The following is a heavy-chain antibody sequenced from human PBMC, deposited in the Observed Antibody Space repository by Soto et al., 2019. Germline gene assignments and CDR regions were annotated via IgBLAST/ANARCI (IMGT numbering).Heavy chain of an antibody. J-gene: IGHJ4*02. CDR3: ARGYGTYSSGWYTIYY. D-gene: IGHD6-19*01. V-gene: IGHV1-8*01. CDR2: MNPNSGNT. Sequence: ASVKVSCKASGYTFTRYEINWLRQATGQGIEWMGLMNPNSGNTGYAQQFQSRVTMTRNNSISTAYMEMSSLRSEDTAVYYCARGYGTYSSGWYTIYYWGQGTLVTVSS. CDR1: GYTFTRYE.